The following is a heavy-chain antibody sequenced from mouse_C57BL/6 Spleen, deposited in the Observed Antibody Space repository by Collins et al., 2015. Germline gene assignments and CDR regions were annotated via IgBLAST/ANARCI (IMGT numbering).Heavy chain of an antibody. V-gene: IGHV1-18*01. CDR2: INPNNGGS. CDR3: ARYYGSSYWHFDV. J-gene: IGHJ1*03. CDR1: N. D-gene: IGHD1-1*01. Sequence: NMDWVKQSHQKSLEWIGDINPNNGGSIYNQKFKGKATLTVDKSSNTAYMELRSLTSEDTAVYYCARYYGSSYWHFDVWGTGTTVTVSS.